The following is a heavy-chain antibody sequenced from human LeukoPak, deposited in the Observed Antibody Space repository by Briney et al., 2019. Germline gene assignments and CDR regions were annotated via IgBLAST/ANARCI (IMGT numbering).Heavy chain of an antibody. CDR1: GFTVSSNY. CDR3: ARDYGDYSFDY. Sequence: GGSLRLSCAASGFTVSSNYMSWVRQAPGKGLEWVSVIFSGGSTYYADSVKGRFTISRDNSKNTLYLQMNSLRAEDTAVYYCARDYGDYSFDYWGQGTLVTVSS. D-gene: IGHD4-17*01. CDR2: IFSGGST. J-gene: IGHJ4*02. V-gene: IGHV3-53*01.